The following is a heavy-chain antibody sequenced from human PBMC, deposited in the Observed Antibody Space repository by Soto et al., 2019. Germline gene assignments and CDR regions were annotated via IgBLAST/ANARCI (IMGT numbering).Heavy chain of an antibody. Sequence: EVQLVESGGGLVKPGGSLRLSCAASGFTFSSYSMNWVRQAPGKGLEWVSSISSSSSYIYYADSVKGRFTVSSDNAKNSRYVKMNGLRAEDTAVYYCAGDQLGYSYGYGLGYWGQGTLVTVSS. V-gene: IGHV3-21*01. CDR1: GFTFSSYS. CDR3: AGDQLGYSYGYGLGY. CDR2: ISSSSSYI. J-gene: IGHJ4*02. D-gene: IGHD5-18*01.